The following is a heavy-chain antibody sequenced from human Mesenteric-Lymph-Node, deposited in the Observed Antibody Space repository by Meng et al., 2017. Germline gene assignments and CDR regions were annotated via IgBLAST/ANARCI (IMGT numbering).Heavy chain of an antibody. D-gene: IGHD6-13*01. Sequence: SETLSLTCTVSGGSISSSSYYWGWIRQPPGKGLEWIGSIYYSGSTYYNPSLKSRVTISVDTSKNQFSLKLSSVTAADTAVYYCATADPMSSSSGNYYYYYGMDVWGQGTTVTVSS. CDR3: ATADPMSSSSGNYYYYYGMDV. CDR2: IYYSGST. J-gene: IGHJ6*02. CDR1: GGSISSSSYY. V-gene: IGHV4-39*07.